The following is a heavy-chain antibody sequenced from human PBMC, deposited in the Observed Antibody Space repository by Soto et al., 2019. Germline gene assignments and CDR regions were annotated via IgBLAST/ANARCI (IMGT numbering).Heavy chain of an antibody. CDR3: ARDSSGRHDY. V-gene: IGHV4-61*01. CDR2: IYQSGTT. J-gene: IGHJ4*02. CDR1: GGSVRSGSYY. D-gene: IGHD3-22*01. Sequence: SETLSLTCSVSGGSVRSGSYYWTWIRQPPGKGLEWIGYIYQSGTTNYNASLKGRVTISIDTSKNQFFLKLNSVTAADTAVYYCARDSSGRHDYWGQGTLVTVSS.